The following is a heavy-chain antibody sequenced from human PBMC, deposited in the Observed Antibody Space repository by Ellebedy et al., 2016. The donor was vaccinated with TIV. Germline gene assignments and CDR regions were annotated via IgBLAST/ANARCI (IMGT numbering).Heavy chain of an antibody. CDR3: ARRDGMDV. V-gene: IGHV5-51*01. CDR2: IYPSDSDT. CDR1: AYSFTSYW. J-gene: IGHJ6*02. Sequence: QVSCKGSAYSFTSYWIGWVRQLPGKGLEWTGVIYPSDSDTRSSPSFQGQVTISADKSISTAYLQWRSLKASDTAMYYCARRDGMDVWGQGTTVTVSS.